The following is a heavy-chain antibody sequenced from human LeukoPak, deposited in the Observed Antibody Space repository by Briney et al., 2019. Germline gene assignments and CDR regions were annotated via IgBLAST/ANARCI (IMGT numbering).Heavy chain of an antibody. J-gene: IGHJ4*02. V-gene: IGHV3-7*03. CDR1: GFTFSNSW. CDR3: AREKGTTAGSYYFDY. CDR2: MIGDGSEI. Sequence: GESLRLSCAASGFTFSNSWMTWVRQAPGKGLEWVASMIGDGSEIHYVDSVKGRFTISRDNAKNSLYLQMNSLRAEDTAVYYCAREKGTTAGSYYFDYWGQGTLVTVSS. D-gene: IGHD4-17*01.